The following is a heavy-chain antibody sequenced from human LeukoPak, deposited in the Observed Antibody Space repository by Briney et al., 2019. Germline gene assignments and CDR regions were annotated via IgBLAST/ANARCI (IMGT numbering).Heavy chain of an antibody. Sequence: PGGSLRLSCAASGFTFSSYAMHWVRQAPGKGLEWVAVISYDGSNKYYADSVKGRFTISRDNSKNTLYLQMNSLRVEDTAVYYCAKLSITMVRGVIGPFDYWGQGTLVTVSS. J-gene: IGHJ4*02. CDR1: GFTFSSYA. CDR2: ISYDGSNK. CDR3: AKLSITMVRGVIGPFDY. V-gene: IGHV3-30*04. D-gene: IGHD3-10*01.